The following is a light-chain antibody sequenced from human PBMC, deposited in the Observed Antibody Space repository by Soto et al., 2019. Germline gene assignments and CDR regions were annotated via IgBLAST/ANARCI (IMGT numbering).Light chain of an antibody. CDR1: HSVSSNS. J-gene: IGKJ5*01. Sequence: EIVLTQSPGTLSLSPGERATLSCRASHSVSSNSLAWYQQKPGQAPRLLIYGASSRATGIPDRFSGSGSGTDFTLTISRLEPEDFAVYYCQQYGSSPPLTFGQGTRLEIK. CDR2: GAS. V-gene: IGKV3-20*01. CDR3: QQYGSSPPLT.